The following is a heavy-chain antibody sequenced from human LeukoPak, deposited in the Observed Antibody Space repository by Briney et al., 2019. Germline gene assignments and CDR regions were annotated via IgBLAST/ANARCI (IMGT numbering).Heavy chain of an antibody. Sequence: GGSLRLSCAASGFTFSSYAMHWVRQAPGKGLEWVAVISYDGSNKYYADSVKGRFTISRDNSKNTLYLQMNSLRAEDTAVCYCARAGYSSGWSFDYWGQGTLVTVSS. CDR1: GFTFSSYA. CDR3: ARAGYSSGWSFDY. V-gene: IGHV3-30-3*01. J-gene: IGHJ4*02. CDR2: ISYDGSNK. D-gene: IGHD6-19*01.